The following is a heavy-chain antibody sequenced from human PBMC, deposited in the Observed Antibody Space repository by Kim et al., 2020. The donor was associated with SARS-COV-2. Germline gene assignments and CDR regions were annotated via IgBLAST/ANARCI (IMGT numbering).Heavy chain of an antibody. CDR2: IYYSGST. Sequence: SETLSLNCTVSGGSISSYYWSWIRQPPGKGLEWIGYIYYSGSTNYNPSLKSRVTISVDTSKNQFSLKLSSVTAADTAVYYCARVYSSGNWYFDLWGRGTLVTVSS. V-gene: IGHV4-59*13. D-gene: IGHD6-25*01. J-gene: IGHJ2*01. CDR1: GGSISSYY. CDR3: ARVYSSGNWYFDL.